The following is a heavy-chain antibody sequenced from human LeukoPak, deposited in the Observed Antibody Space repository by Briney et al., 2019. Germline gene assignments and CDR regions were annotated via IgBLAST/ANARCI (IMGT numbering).Heavy chain of an antibody. Sequence: GGSLRLSCAASGFTVSSNYMSWVRQVPGKGLEWVSVIYSGGSTYYADSVKGRFTISRDNSKNTLYLQMNSLRAEDTAVYYCASAYCTNGVCSKAPLDYWGQGTLVTVSS. D-gene: IGHD2-8*01. CDR2: IYSGGST. V-gene: IGHV3-53*01. J-gene: IGHJ4*02. CDR3: ASAYCTNGVCSKAPLDY. CDR1: GFTVSSNY.